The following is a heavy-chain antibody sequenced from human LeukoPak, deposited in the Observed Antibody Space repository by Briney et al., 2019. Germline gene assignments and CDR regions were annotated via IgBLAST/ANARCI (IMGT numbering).Heavy chain of an antibody. J-gene: IGHJ4*02. D-gene: IGHD4-17*01. CDR1: GGTFSSYA. Sequence: ASVKVSCKASGGTFSSYAISWVRQAPGQGLEWMGRIVPILGIANYAQKFQGRVTITADKSTSTAYMELSSLRSEDTAVYYCARDPSTTVTTFLTEWGQGTLVTVSS. CDR3: ARDPSTTVTTFLTE. V-gene: IGHV1-69*04. CDR2: IVPILGIA.